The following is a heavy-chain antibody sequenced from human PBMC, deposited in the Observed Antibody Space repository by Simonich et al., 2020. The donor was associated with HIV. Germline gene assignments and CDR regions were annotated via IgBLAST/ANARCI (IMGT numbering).Heavy chain of an antibody. D-gene: IGHD2-21*02. CDR3: ARQRGGDDAFDI. V-gene: IGHV1-2*06. Sequence: QMQLVQSGAEVRKPGASVKVSCKASGYTFTGYDVYWVRKAPGKGLGWMGRNDPKRVGTNFAQKFQGRVTMTRDTSISTFYMELRSLRSDDTAVYYCARQRGGDDAFDIWGHGTMVTVSS. J-gene: IGHJ3*02. CDR2: NDPKRVGT. CDR1: GYTFTGYD.